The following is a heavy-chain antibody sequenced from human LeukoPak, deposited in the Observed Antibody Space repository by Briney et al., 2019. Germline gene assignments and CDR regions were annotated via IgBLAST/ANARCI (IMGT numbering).Heavy chain of an antibody. CDR1: GFTVSSNY. J-gene: IGHJ6*02. CDR3: ARERVGYYGMDV. V-gene: IGHV3-66*01. Sequence: GGSLRLFCAASGFTVSSNYMSWVRQAPGKGLEWVSVIYSGGSTYYADSVKGRFTISRDNSKNTLYLQMNSLRAEDTAVYYCARERVGYYGMDVWGQGTTVTVSS. CDR2: IYSGGST.